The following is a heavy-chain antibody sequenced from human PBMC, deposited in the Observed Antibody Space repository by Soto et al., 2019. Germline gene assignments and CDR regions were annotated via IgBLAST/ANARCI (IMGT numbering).Heavy chain of an antibody. D-gene: IGHD6-19*01. Sequence: GKGLEWVANIKQDGSEKYYVDSVKGRFTISRDNAKNSLYLQMSSLRAEDTAVYYCARGAVAGYYYYGMDVWGQGTTVTVSS. CDR2: IKQDGSEK. V-gene: IGHV3-7*01. CDR3: ARGAVAGYYYYGMDV. J-gene: IGHJ6*02.